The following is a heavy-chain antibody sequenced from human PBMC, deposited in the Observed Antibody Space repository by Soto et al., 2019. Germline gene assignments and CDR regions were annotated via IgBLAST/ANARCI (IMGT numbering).Heavy chain of an antibody. CDR2: ISGSGGST. Sequence: GKGLEWVSAISGSGGSTYYADSVKGRFTISRDNSKNTLYLQMNSLRAEDTAVYYCAKDTSYYDYIWGSYSYFDYWGQGTLVTVSS. D-gene: IGHD3-16*01. V-gene: IGHV3-23*01. J-gene: IGHJ4*02. CDR3: AKDTSYYDYIWGSYSYFDY.